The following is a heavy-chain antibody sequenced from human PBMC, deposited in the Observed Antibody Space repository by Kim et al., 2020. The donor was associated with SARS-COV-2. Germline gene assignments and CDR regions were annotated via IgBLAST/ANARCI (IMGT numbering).Heavy chain of an antibody. CDR1: GFTFSSYG. CDR2: IWYDGSNK. J-gene: IGHJ4*02. V-gene: IGHV3-33*01. Sequence: GGSLRLSCAASGFTFSSYGMHWVRQAPGKGLEWVAVIWYDGSNKYYADSVKGRFTISRYNSKNTLYLQMNSMRAEDTAVYYCARERMVAFDYWGQGTLVTVSS. CDR3: ARERMVAFDY. D-gene: IGHD2-15*01.